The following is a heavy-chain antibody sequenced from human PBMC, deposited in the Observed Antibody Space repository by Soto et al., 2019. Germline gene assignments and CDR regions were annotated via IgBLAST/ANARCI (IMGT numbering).Heavy chain of an antibody. CDR2: IYYSGST. D-gene: IGHD3-16*01. V-gene: IGHV4-39*07. Sequence: SETLSLTCTVSGGSISSSSYYWGWIRQPPGKGLEWIGSIYYSGSTYYNPSLKSRVTISVDTSKNQFSLKLSSVTAADTAVYYCAREGRLGAPHFDYWGQGTLVTVSS. J-gene: IGHJ4*02. CDR1: GGSISSSSYY. CDR3: AREGRLGAPHFDY.